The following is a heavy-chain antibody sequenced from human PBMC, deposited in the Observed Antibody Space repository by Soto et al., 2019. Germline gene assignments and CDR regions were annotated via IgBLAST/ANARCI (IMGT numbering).Heavy chain of an antibody. D-gene: IGHD2-15*01. J-gene: IGHJ4*02. CDR1: GGSITTGGYY. V-gene: IGHV4-31*03. Sequence: SETLSLTCTVSGGSITTGGYYWSWIRQLPGKGLEWIGHRYYSESTYYNPSLKSRVSISLDTSKNQFSLKLSFVTAADTAMYYCARTKRSGGSCYSWSLDYWGQGTTVTVSS. CDR3: ARTKRSGGSCYSWSLDY. CDR2: RYYSEST.